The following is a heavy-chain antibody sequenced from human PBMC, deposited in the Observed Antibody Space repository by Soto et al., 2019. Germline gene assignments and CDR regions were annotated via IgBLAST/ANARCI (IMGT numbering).Heavy chain of an antibody. V-gene: IGHV1-69*01. D-gene: IGHD3-16*01. CDR1: GGTFSSYA. J-gene: IGHJ2*01. Sequence: QVHLVQSGAEVKKPGSSVKVSCKASGGTFSSYAIRLVRQAPGQGLEWMGWLIPIFGTANYAQKFQGRVTLTTYQCISIASLQLTSFISEHTAVYYFARAVPVLEAYIDWSADLWGRGTLVAVSS. CDR2: LIPIFGTA. CDR3: ARAVPVLEAYIDWSADL.